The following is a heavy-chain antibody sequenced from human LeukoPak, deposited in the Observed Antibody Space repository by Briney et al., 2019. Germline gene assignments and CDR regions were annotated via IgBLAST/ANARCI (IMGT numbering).Heavy chain of an antibody. Sequence: GGSLRLSCAASGFTFSSYWMHWVRQAPGKGLVWVSRINTDGSSTSYADSVKGRFTISRDNAKNTLYLQMNSLRAEDTAVYYCASRPLGGSVDYWGQGTLVTVSS. CDR2: INTDGSST. J-gene: IGHJ4*02. V-gene: IGHV3-74*01. CDR3: ASRPLGGSVDY. CDR1: GFTFSSYW. D-gene: IGHD3-10*01.